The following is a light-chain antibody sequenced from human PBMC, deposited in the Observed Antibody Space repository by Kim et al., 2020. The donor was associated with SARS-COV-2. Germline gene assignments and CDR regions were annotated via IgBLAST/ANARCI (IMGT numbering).Light chain of an antibody. CDR1: QSVSSI. V-gene: IGKV3-15*01. CDR2: GAS. CDR3: QQYNNWTPLT. J-gene: IGKJ4*01. Sequence: APGERDTHSCRARQSVSSILAWYQQKPGQAPRLLIYGASTRATGIPARFSGSGSGTEFTLTISSLQSEDFAVYYCQQYNNWTPLTFGGGTKVDIK.